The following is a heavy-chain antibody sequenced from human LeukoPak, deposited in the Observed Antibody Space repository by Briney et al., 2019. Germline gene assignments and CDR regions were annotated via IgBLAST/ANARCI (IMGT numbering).Heavy chain of an antibody. CDR2: FDPEDGET. V-gene: IGHV1-24*01. CDR3: ATDLGARYFQH. CDR1: GYTLTELS. Sequence: EASVKVSCKVSGYTLTELSMRWVRQAPGKGLEWMGGFDPEDGETIYAQKFQGRVTMTEDTSTDTAYMELSSLRSEDTAVYYCATDLGARYFQHWGQGTLVTVSS. D-gene: IGHD1-26*01. J-gene: IGHJ1*01.